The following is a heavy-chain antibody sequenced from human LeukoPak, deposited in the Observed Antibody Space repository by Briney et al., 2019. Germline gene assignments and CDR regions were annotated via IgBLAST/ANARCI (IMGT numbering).Heavy chain of an antibody. D-gene: IGHD3-3*01. J-gene: IGHJ2*01. Sequence: GGSLRLSCAASGFSFSNYAMSWVRQAPGKGLEWVSAISGSGGSTYYADSVKGRFTISRDNSKNTLYLQMDSLRAEDTAVYYCAKSSDFVDWYFDLWGRGTLVTVSS. CDR2: ISGSGGST. V-gene: IGHV3-23*01. CDR3: AKSSDFVDWYFDL. CDR1: GFSFSNYA.